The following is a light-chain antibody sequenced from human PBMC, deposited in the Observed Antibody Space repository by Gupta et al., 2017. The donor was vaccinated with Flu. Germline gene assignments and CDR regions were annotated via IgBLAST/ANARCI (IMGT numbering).Light chain of an antibody. Sequence: PAILSLSPGERATLSCRASQSVSSYLAWYQQKPGQAPRLLIYEASNRATGFPARFSGSGSGTDFTLTIRSLEPEDFAVYYCQQRSNWPLTFGGGTKVEIK. J-gene: IGKJ4*01. CDR3: QQRSNWPLT. V-gene: IGKV3-11*01. CDR1: QSVSSY. CDR2: EAS.